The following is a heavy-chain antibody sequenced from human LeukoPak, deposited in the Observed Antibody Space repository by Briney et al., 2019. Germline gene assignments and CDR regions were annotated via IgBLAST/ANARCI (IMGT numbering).Heavy chain of an antibody. J-gene: IGHJ1*01. Sequence: GGSLRLSCAASGFTFSGSTMHWVRQASGKGLEWVGRIRSKANSYATAYAASVKGRFTISRDDSKNTAYLQMNSLKTEDTAVYYCTRGIAAAGTLGVQHWGQSTLVTVSS. D-gene: IGHD6-13*01. CDR3: TRGIAAAGTLGVQH. CDR1: GFTFSGST. V-gene: IGHV3-73*01. CDR2: IRSKANSYAT.